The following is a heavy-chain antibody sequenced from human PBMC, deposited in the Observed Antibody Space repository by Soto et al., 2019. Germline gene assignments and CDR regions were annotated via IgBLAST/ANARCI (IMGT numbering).Heavy chain of an antibody. CDR1: GYIFTTAD. D-gene: IGHD4-17*01. CDR2: MNPNSGNT. V-gene: IGHV1-8*01. J-gene: IGHJ6*02. CDR3: AKTYSDILDYYYCPIDV. Sequence: QVQLVQSGAEVKKPGASVKVSCKASGYIFTTADINWVRQAPGQGLEWLGRMNPNSGNTFYAQQFQGRATMTRDTSISTAYMELSSLRSEDTAIYFCAKTYSDILDYYYCPIDVWGQGTAVTVSS.